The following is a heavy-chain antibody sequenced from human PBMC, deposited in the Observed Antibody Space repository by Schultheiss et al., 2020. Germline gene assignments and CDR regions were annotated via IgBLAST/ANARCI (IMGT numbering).Heavy chain of an antibody. V-gene: IGHV4-59*12. D-gene: IGHD3-10*02. Sequence: SETLSLTCTVSGGSISSYYWSWIRQPPGKGLEWIGFVYYTGSAYYNPSLKSRVTISIDTSKNQFSLKLSSVTAADTAVYYCAKVMFGEPSYWGQGTLVTVSS. CDR2: VYYTGSA. CDR3: AKVMFGEPSY. J-gene: IGHJ4*02. CDR1: GGSISSYY.